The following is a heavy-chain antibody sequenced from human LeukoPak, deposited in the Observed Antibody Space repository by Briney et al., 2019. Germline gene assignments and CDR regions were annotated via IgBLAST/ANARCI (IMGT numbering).Heavy chain of an antibody. CDR2: ISGSGGST. J-gene: IGHJ3*02. CDR1: GFTFSSYA. CDR3: AKQIVVLVPAAMYATTFDI. D-gene: IGHD2-2*01. Sequence: GGSLRLSCAASGFTFSSYAMSWVRQAPGKGLEWVSAISGSGGSTYYADSVKGRFTISRDNSKNTLYLQMNSLRAEDTAVYYCAKQIVVLVPAAMYATTFDIWGQGTMVTASS. V-gene: IGHV3-23*01.